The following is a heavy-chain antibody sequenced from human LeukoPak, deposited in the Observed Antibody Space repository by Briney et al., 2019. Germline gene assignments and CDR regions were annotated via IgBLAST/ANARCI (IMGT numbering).Heavy chain of an antibody. CDR3: ARDRVPTVVSGAFDI. J-gene: IGHJ3*02. D-gene: IGHD3-10*01. V-gene: IGHV4-4*02. CDR2: IYHTKNTA. Sequence: PSETLSLTCAVSGGSISSGNWWSWLRQPPGKGLEWIGEIYHTKNTANYNPSLKSRVSISVDKSKNQFSLNLSSVTAADSAVYFCARDRVPTVVSGAFDIWGQGTMVTVSS. CDR1: GGSISSGNW.